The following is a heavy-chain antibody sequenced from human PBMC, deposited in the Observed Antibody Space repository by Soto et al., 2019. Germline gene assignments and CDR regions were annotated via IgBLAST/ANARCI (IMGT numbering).Heavy chain of an antibody. J-gene: IGHJ6*02. CDR3: AKDYGWRYCISTSCYGRFDGMDV. Sequence: PGGSLRLSCAVSGFTFSSYWMHWVRQAPWKGLVWVSRINSDGSSTSYADSVKGRFTISRDNAKNTLYLQMNSLRAEDTALYYCAKDYGWRYCISTSCYGRFDGMDVWGQGTTVTVSS. D-gene: IGHD2-2*01. CDR2: INSDGSST. V-gene: IGHV3-74*01. CDR1: GFTFSSYW.